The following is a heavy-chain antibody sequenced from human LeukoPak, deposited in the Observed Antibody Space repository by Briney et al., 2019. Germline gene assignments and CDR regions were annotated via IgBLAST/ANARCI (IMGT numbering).Heavy chain of an antibody. J-gene: IGHJ5*02. Sequence: SETLSLTCTVSGGSMSSYYWSWIRQPPGKGLECIGYIYYTGSTKYNPSLKSRVTISVDTSKNQFSLKHSSVTAADTAVYYCARLFGYRFDPWGQGTLVTVSS. D-gene: IGHD3-10*02. CDR1: GGSMSSYY. CDR3: ARLFGYRFDP. V-gene: IGHV4-59*08. CDR2: IYYTGST.